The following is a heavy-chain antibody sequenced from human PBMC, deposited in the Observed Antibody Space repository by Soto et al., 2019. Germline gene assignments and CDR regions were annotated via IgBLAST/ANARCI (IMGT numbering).Heavy chain of an antibody. CDR3: ARDRRPGGGEGVLNWYFDL. V-gene: IGHV3-53*01. CDR2: IYSGGST. Sequence: GGSLRLSCAASGFTVSSNYMSWVRQAPGKGLEWVSVIYSGGSTYYADSVKGRFTISRDNSKNTLYLQMNSLRAEDTAVYYCARDRRPGGGEGVLNWYFDLWGRGTLVTVSS. CDR1: GFTVSSNY. J-gene: IGHJ2*01. D-gene: IGHD2-21*01.